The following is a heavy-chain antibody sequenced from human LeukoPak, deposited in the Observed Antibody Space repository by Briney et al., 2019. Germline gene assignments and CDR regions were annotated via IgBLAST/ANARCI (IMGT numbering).Heavy chain of an antibody. Sequence: GVSLRLSCSASEFTFSTYAMHWVRQAPGKGLEYVSAISNNGDRTYYPDSVKGRFTISRDNSKNTLYLQMSSLRTEDTAVYFCVKGSTVTTGNWFFDLWGRGTLVTVSS. CDR1: EFTFSTYA. CDR2: ISNNGDRT. CDR3: VKGSTVTTGNWFFDL. J-gene: IGHJ2*01. V-gene: IGHV3-64D*06. D-gene: IGHD4-17*01.